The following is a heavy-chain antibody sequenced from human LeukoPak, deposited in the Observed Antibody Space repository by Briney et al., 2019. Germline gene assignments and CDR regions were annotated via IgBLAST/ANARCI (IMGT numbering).Heavy chain of an antibody. V-gene: IGHV1-69*13. Sequence: ASVKVSCKASGGTFSSYAISWVRQAPGQGLEWMGGIIPIFGTANYAQKFQGRVTITADESTSTAYMELSSLRSEDTAVYYCARGFGESHYYYYYMDVWGKGTTVTISS. D-gene: IGHD3-10*01. J-gene: IGHJ6*03. CDR3: ARGFGESHYYYYYMDV. CDR1: GGTFSSYA. CDR2: IIPIFGTA.